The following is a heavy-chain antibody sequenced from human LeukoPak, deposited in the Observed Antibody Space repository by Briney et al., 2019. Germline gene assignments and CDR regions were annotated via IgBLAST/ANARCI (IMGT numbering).Heavy chain of an antibody. Sequence: GGSLKISCAASGFTFSTYAMSWIRQAPGKGLEWVSAISSGGGNTDYADSVKGRFTISRDNSKNTVFLQMNSLRAEDTGVYYCANRISGSSSWGQGTLVTVSS. CDR2: ISSGGGNT. J-gene: IGHJ5*02. D-gene: IGHD3-10*01. CDR1: GFTFSTYA. V-gene: IGHV3-23*01. CDR3: ANRISGSSS.